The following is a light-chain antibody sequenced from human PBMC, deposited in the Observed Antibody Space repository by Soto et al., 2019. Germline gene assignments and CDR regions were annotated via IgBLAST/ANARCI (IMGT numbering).Light chain of an antibody. V-gene: IGKV1-39*01. J-gene: IGKJ3*01. CDR3: QQSYNIPFA. CDR2: GGS. Sequence: DVQMTQSPSSLAASVGERFTITCRASQNIHTFLNWYQQKPGKAPQVLIYGGSALQSGVPSRFSGSGSGTDFTLTISSLQPEDFARYFCQQSYNIPFAFGPGTKVDIK. CDR1: QNIHTF.